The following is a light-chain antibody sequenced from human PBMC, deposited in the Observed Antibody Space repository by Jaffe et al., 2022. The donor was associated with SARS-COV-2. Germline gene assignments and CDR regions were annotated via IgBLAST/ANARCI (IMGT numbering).Light chain of an antibody. CDR1: SSDVGGYKY. V-gene: IGLV2-8*01. Sequence: QSALTQPPSASGSPGQSVTISCTGTSSDVGGYKYVSWYQQHPGKAPKLMIYEVSKRPSGVPDRFSGSKSGNTASLTVSGFQAEDEADYYCSSYAGSNSWVFGGGTKLTVL. J-gene: IGLJ3*02. CDR2: EVS. CDR3: SSYAGSNSWV.